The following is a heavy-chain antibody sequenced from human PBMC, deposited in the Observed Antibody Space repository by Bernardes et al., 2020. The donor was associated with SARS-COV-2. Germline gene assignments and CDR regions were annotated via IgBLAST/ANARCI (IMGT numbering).Heavy chain of an antibody. CDR1: GFTFSDYY. D-gene: IGHD6-6*01. V-gene: IGHV3-11*01. J-gene: IGHJ4*02. CDR2: ISSSGSSI. CDR3: GRVPYSSSPGVDY. Sequence: GGSLRLSCAASGFTFSDYYMSWIRQAPGKGLEWLSYISSSGSSIYYAASVKGRFTISRDNAKNSLYLQMSSLRAEDRAVYYCGRVPYSSSPGVDYWGQGTLVTVSA.